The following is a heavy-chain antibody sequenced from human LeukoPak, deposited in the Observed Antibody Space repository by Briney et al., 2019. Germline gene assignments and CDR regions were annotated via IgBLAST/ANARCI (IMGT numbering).Heavy chain of an antibody. CDR2: ISAYNGNT. CDR3: ARDQDITMTVNWFDP. D-gene: IGHD3-22*01. CDR1: GYTFTSYG. J-gene: IGHJ5*02. V-gene: IGHV1-18*01. Sequence: ASVKVSCKASGYTFTSYGISWVRQAPGQGFEWMGWISAYNGNTNYAQKLQGRVTMTTDTSTSTAYMELRSLRSDDTAVYYCARDQDITMTVNWFDPWGQGTLVTVSS.